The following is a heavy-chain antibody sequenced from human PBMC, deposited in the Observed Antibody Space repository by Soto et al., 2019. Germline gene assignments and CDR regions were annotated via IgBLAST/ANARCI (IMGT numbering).Heavy chain of an antibody. CDR3: AKAQGMATTTPPGY. Sequence: PGGSLRLSCAASGFTFSSYGMHWVRQAPGKGLEWVAVISYDGSNKYYADTVKGRFTISRDNSKNTLYLQMNSLRAEDTVVYYCAKAQGMATTTPPGYWGQGTLVTVSS. D-gene: IGHD1-26*01. V-gene: IGHV3-30*18. CDR1: GFTFSSYG. CDR2: ISYDGSNK. J-gene: IGHJ4*02.